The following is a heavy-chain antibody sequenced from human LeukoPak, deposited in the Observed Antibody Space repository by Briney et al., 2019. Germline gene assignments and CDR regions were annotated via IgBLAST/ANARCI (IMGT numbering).Heavy chain of an antibody. Sequence: WASVKVSCKASGYTFTGYYMHWVRQAPGQGLEWMGWINPNSGGTNYAQKFQGRVTMTRDTSISTAYMELSRLRSDDTAVYYCAREITGTTYPLDYWGQGTLVTVSS. CDR1: GYTFTGYY. J-gene: IGHJ4*02. V-gene: IGHV1-2*02. D-gene: IGHD1-20*01. CDR2: INPNSGGT. CDR3: AREITGTTYPLDY.